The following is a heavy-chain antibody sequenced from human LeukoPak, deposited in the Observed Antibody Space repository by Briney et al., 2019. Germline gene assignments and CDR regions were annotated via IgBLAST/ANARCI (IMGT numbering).Heavy chain of an antibody. V-gene: IGHV4-34*01. Sequence: SQTLSLTCAVYGGSFSGYYWSWIRQPPGKGLEWIGEINHSGSPNYNPSLKSRVTISVDTSKNQFSLKLSSVTAADTAVYYCARGVIVVVPYYFDYWGQGTLVTVSS. CDR2: INHSGSP. D-gene: IGHD3-22*01. J-gene: IGHJ4*02. CDR3: ARGVIVVVPYYFDY. CDR1: GGSFSGYY.